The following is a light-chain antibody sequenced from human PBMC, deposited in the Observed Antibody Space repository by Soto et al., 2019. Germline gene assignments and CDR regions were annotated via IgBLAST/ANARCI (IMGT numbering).Light chain of an antibody. CDR1: QSIRSW. Sequence: DIQMTQSPSTLSASVGDRVTITCRASQSIRSWLAWYQQKPGKVPNLLIYKASTLKSGVPSRFSGSGSGTEFTLTISSLQPDDFATYYCQQYYSYSWAFGQGTKVEIK. V-gene: IGKV1-5*03. J-gene: IGKJ1*01. CDR2: KAS. CDR3: QQYYSYSWA.